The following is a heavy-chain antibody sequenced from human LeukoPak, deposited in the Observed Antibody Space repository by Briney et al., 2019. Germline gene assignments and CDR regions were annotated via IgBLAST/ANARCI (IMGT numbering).Heavy chain of an antibody. Sequence: GGSLRLSCAASEFTFSNYWMSWVRQAPGKGLDWVANIKQDGSEKQYVESVKGRFTISRENAKNSLYLQMNSLRAEDTAVYYCARRGLRSQSGKPYYGSDVWGQGTTVTVSS. CDR1: EFTFSNYW. CDR3: ARRGLRSQSGKPYYGSDV. D-gene: IGHD3-10*01. J-gene: IGHJ6*02. CDR2: IKQDGSEK. V-gene: IGHV3-7*01.